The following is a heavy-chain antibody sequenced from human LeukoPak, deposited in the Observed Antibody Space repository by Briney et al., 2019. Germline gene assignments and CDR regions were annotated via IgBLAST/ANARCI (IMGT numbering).Heavy chain of an antibody. D-gene: IGHD6-6*01. V-gene: IGHV3-33*01. CDR2: IWYDGSNK. J-gene: IGHJ4*02. CDR3: ARDFSSSSFLGY. CDR1: GFTFSSYG. Sequence: GRSLRLSCAASGFTFSSYGMHWVRQAPGKGLGWVAVIWYDGSNKYYADSVKGRFTISRDNSKNTLYLQMNSLRAEDTAVYYCARDFSSSSFLGYWGQGTLVTVSS.